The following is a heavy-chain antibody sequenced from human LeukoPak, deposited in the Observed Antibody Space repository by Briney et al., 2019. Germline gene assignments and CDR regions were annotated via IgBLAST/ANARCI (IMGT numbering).Heavy chain of an antibody. J-gene: IGHJ4*02. Sequence: GASVKVSCKASGYTFTDYFIHWVRQAPGQGLEWMGWIRPNSGDTHYAQRFQGRVTMTRDTSVSTAHMELSSLRSDDTAIYYCARNYGHNSKYFDFWGQGTLVTVPS. CDR2: IRPNSGDT. D-gene: IGHD4-17*01. CDR3: ARNYGHNSKYFDF. CDR1: GYTFTDYF. V-gene: IGHV1-2*02.